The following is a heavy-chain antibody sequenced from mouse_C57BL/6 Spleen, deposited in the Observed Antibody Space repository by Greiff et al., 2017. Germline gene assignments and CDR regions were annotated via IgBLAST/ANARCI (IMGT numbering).Heavy chain of an antibody. Sequence: QVQLQQPGAELVMPGASVKLSCKASGYTFTSYWMHWVKQRPGQGLEWIGEIDPSDSYTNYNQKFKGKSTLTVDKSSSTAYMQLSSLTSEDSAVYYWARSGLRLLGYAVGYWGQGTSVTVSS. J-gene: IGHJ4*01. CDR2: IDPSDSYT. V-gene: IGHV1-69*01. CDR1: GYTFTSYW. CDR3: ARSGLRLLGYAVGY. D-gene: IGHD1-2*01.